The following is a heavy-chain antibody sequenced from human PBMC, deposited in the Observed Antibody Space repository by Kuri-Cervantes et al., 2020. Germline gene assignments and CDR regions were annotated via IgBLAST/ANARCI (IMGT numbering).Heavy chain of an antibody. CDR1: GLTFSTYG. CDR3: AKAQYRPQCDYFDY. CDR2: ISCDGSNK. V-gene: IGHV3-30*18. D-gene: IGHD3-16*02. J-gene: IGHJ4*02. Sequence: GGSLRLSCAASGLTFSTYGMHWVRQAPGKGLEWVAIISCDGSNKDYTDSVRGRFTISRDNSENTLYLQMNSLRAEDTAVYYCAKAQYRPQCDYFDYWGQGTLVTVSS.